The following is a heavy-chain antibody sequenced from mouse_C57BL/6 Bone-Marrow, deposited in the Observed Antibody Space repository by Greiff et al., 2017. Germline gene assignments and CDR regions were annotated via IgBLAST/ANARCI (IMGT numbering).Heavy chain of an antibody. CDR3: ARCSFAY. V-gene: IGHV1-82*01. J-gene: IGHJ3*01. Sequence: QVQLQQSGPELVKPGASVKIFCKASGYAFSSSWMNWVKQRPGKGLEWIGRIYPGDGDTNYNGKFKGKATLTADKSSSTAYMQLSSLTSEDSAVYFCARCSFAYWGQGTLVTVSA. CDR1: GYAFSSSW. CDR2: IYPGDGDT.